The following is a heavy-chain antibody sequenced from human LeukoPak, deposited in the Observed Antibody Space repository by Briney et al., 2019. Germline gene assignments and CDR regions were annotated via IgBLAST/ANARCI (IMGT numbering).Heavy chain of an antibody. CDR2: ISRTGSTI. CDR3: ARCVVVPAAIDSDAFDI. D-gene: IGHD2-2*02. V-gene: IGHV3-11*01. CDR1: GFTFSNAW. J-gene: IGHJ3*02. Sequence: PGGSLRLSCAASGFTFSNAWMSWIRQAPGKGLEWLSHISRTGSTISYADSVKGRFTISRDNAKKSVYLQMDSLRADDTAVYYCARCVVVPAAIDSDAFDIWGQGTMVTVSS.